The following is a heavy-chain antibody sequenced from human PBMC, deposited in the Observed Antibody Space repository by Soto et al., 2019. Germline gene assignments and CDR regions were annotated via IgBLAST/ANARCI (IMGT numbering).Heavy chain of an antibody. CDR1: GGSISSYY. CDR2: IYYSGST. J-gene: IGHJ4*02. Sequence: SETLSLTCPVAGGSISSYYWSWIRQPPGKGLEWIGYIYYSGSTNYNPSLKSRVTISVDTSKNQFSLKLSSVTAADTAVYYCARLPRGSSWEFFDYWGQGTLVTVSS. CDR3: ARLPRGSSWEFFDY. D-gene: IGHD6-13*01. V-gene: IGHV4-59*08.